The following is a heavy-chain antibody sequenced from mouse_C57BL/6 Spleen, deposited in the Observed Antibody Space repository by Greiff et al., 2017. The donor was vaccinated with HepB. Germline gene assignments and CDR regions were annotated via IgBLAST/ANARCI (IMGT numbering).Heavy chain of an antibody. V-gene: IGHV1-64*01. CDR3: ARDDGYSAYYAMDY. Sequence: VQLQQSGAELVKPGASVKLSCKASGYTFTSYWMHWVMQRPGQGLEWIGMIHPNSGSTNYNEKFKSKATLTVDKSSSTAYMQLSSLTSEDSAVYDCARDDGYSAYYAMDYWGQGTSVTVSS. D-gene: IGHD2-3*01. CDR1: GYTFTSYW. J-gene: IGHJ4*01. CDR2: IHPNSGST.